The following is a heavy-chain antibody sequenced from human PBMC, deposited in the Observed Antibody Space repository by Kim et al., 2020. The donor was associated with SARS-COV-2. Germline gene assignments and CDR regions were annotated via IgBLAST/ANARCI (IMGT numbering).Heavy chain of an antibody. CDR2: IYYSGST. CDR3: AGVPFYGSGTYARGDFYGMAV. Sequence: SETLSLTCTVSGGSISSYYWSWIRQPPGKGLEWIGYIYYSGSTNFNPSLKSRITISLDTSKNQFSLKLTSVTAADTAVYYCAGVPFYGSGTYARGDFYGMAVWGPGNTVIVSS. CDR1: GGSISSYY. V-gene: IGHV4-59*01. J-gene: IGHJ6*02. D-gene: IGHD3-10*01.